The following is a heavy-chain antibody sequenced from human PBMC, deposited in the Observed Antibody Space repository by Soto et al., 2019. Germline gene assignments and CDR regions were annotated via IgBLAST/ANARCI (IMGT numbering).Heavy chain of an antibody. CDR1: GGSISSSNW. V-gene: IGHV4-4*02. CDR2: IYHDGST. J-gene: IGHJ4*02. Sequence: QVQLQESGPGLVKPSGTLSLTCAVSGGSISSSNWWSWVRQPPGKGLEWIWEIYHDGSTNYNPSLKGRVTISGDKCNDQFSLKLISVTAADTAVDYCARAVYFDYWGQGTLVTVSS. CDR3: ARAVYFDY.